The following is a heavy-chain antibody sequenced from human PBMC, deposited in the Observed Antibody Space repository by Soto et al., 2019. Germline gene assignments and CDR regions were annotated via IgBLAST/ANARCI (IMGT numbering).Heavy chain of an antibody. D-gene: IGHD3-22*01. CDR3: AAGIYDSRGYYRIFDY. V-gene: IGHV1-58*01. J-gene: IGHJ4*02. CDR1: GFRFTTSA. Sequence: SVKVSCKASGFRFTTSAVQWVRQARGQRLEWMGWIVVGSSNTNYAQKFQERVTITRDMSTSTAYMELSSLRSEDTAVYYCAAGIYDSRGYYRIFDYWGQGTLVTVSS. CDR2: IVVGSSNT.